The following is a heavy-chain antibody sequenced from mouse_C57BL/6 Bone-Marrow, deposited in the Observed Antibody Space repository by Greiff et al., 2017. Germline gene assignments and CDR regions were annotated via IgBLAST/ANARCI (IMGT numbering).Heavy chain of an antibody. CDR2: INPNNGGT. V-gene: IGHV1-26*01. J-gene: IGHJ2*01. Sequence: EVQLQQSGPELVKPGASVKISCKASGYTFTDYYMNWVKQSHGKSLEWIGDINPNNGGTSYNQKFKGKATLTVDKSSSTAYMELRSLTSEDSAVYYWARYDYGRYFDYWGQGTTLTVSS. CDR1: GYTFTDYY. D-gene: IGHD1-1*01. CDR3: ARYDYGRYFDY.